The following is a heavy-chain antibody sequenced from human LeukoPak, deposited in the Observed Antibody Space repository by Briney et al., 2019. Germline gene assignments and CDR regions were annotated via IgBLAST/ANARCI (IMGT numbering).Heavy chain of an antibody. V-gene: IGHV2-5*01. J-gene: IGHJ5*02. CDR2: IYWNDNR. D-gene: IGHD1/OR15-1a*01. Sequence: SGPTVVKPTQTLTLTCTFSGFSLSTSGVGVGWIRQPPGKALEWLALIYWNDNRLYSPSLKNRLTITKDTSKNQVVLTMTSMDPVDTATYYCAHRPTTRGTKNWFDPWGQGALGIVSS. CDR1: GFSLSTSGVG. CDR3: AHRPTTRGTKNWFDP.